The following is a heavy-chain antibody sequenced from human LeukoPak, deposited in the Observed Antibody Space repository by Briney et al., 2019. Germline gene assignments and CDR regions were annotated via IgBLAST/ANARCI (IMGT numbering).Heavy chain of an antibody. CDR2: INPSGSST. J-gene: IGHJ5*02. V-gene: IGHV1-46*01. Sequence: ASVKVSCKASGYTFTSYYMHWVRQAPGQGLEWMGLINPSGSSTSYAQKFQGRLSLTRDMSTSTDYMELSGLRSEDTAVYYCARDNSVGDTAWWFDPWGQGTLVTVSS. CDR3: ARDNSVGDTAWWFDP. CDR1: GYTFTSYY. D-gene: IGHD1-26*01.